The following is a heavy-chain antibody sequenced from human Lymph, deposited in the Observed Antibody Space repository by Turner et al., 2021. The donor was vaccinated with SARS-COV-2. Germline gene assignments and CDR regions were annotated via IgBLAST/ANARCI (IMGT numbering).Heavy chain of an antibody. V-gene: IGHV3-30*04. Sequence: QVQLVESGGGVVQPGRSLRLSCAASGFTLSSYVMHWVRQAPGKGLELVAVITYYGSNKYYADSVKGRFTISRDYSKNTLYLQMNSLRAEDTAIYYCARGVPEFDSWGQGTLVTVSS. CDR3: ARGVPEFDS. J-gene: IGHJ5*01. D-gene: IGHD2-2*01. CDR1: GFTLSSYV. CDR2: ITYYGSNK.